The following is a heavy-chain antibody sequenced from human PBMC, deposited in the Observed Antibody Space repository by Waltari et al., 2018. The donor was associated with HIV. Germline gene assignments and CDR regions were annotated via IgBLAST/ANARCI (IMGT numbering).Heavy chain of an antibody. Sequence: EVQLVESGGGLVQPGGSLRLSCATSGFTFSNYWMHWVRQAPGKGLVGVSRMNMDGKRISDADSVKGRFTTSRDNAKHTLYLQMNSLRDEDTAVYYCAREDFGAGNWFFDLWGRGTLVTVSS. D-gene: IGHD3-3*01. CDR3: AREDFGAGNWFFDL. CDR1: GFTFSNYW. CDR2: MNMDGKRI. J-gene: IGHJ2*01. V-gene: IGHV3-74*01.